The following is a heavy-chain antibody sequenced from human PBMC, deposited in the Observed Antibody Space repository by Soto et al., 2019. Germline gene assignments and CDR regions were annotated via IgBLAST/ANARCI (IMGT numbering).Heavy chain of an antibody. CDR1: GYTFTSYA. CDR3: ARDSNGSGSLFDY. Sequence: QVQLVQSGAEVKKPGASVKVSCKASGYTFTSYAMHWVRQAPGQRLEWMGWINAGNGNTKYSQKFQGRVTITRDTSASTAYMELSSLRSEDTAVYYCARDSNGSGSLFDYWGQGTLVTVSS. D-gene: IGHD3-10*01. CDR2: INAGNGNT. J-gene: IGHJ4*02. V-gene: IGHV1-3*01.